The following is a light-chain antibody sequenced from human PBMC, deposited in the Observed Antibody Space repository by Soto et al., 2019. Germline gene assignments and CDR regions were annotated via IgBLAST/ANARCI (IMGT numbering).Light chain of an antibody. CDR3: QQSFSPLWT. CDR1: QSISNY. CDR2: AAS. V-gene: IGKV1-39*01. Sequence: DIQMTQSPSSLSASVGDRVTITCRASQSISNYLNWYQQKPGKAPKLLIDAASSMQSGVPSRFSGSGSETEFTLTISSLQPDDSAPYYRQQSFSPLWTFGQGTKVEV. J-gene: IGKJ1*01.